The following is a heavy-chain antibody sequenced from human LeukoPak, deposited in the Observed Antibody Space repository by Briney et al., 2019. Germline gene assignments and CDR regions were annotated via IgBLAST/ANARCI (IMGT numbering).Heavy chain of an antibody. J-gene: IGHJ4*02. Sequence: SETLSLTCTVPGGSISSYYWSWIRQPPGKGLEWIGYIYYSGSTNYNPSLKSRVTISVDTSKNQFSLKLSSVTAADTAVYYCARGYSYGGAYYFDYWGQGTLVTVSS. V-gene: IGHV4-59*01. D-gene: IGHD5-18*01. CDR3: ARGYSYGGAYYFDY. CDR2: IYYSGST. CDR1: GGSISSYY.